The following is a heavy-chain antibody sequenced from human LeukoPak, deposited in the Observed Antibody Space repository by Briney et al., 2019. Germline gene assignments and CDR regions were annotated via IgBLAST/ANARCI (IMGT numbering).Heavy chain of an antibody. J-gene: IGHJ4*02. D-gene: IGHD3-22*01. CDR3: AKGDYYDSRGGNYFDY. CDR1: GFTFDDYA. Sequence: GGSLRLSCAASGFTFDDYAMHWVRQAPGKGLEWVSGISWNSGSIGYADSVKGRFTISRDNAKNSLYLQMNSLRAEDTALYYCAKGDYYDSRGGNYFDYWGQGTLVTVSP. V-gene: IGHV3-9*01. CDR2: ISWNSGSI.